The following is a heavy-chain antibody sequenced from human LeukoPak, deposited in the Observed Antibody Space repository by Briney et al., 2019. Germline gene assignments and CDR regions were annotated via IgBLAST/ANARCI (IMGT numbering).Heavy chain of an antibody. Sequence: TSETLSLTCTVSGGSISSSSYYWGWIRQPPGKGLEWIGSISYSGYTYYNPSLKSRVTISVDTSRNQFSLKLSSVTAADTAVYYCARRIPSDWYFDYWGQGTLVTVSS. V-gene: IGHV4-39*01. J-gene: IGHJ4*02. CDR3: ARRIPSDWYFDY. CDR2: ISYSGYT. D-gene: IGHD6-19*01. CDR1: GGSISSSSYY.